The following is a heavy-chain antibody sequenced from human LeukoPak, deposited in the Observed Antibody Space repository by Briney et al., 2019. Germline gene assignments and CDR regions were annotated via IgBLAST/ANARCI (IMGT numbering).Heavy chain of an antibody. CDR2: MNPNCGVA. Sequence: ASVKVSCKSSGYTFTTYDINCLGQAGGQGAEWMGGMNPNCGVAGCAQKVQGRLNLPRSTSLSTAYMEHSGLRSEDTAIYYCVRAAQESRHAVTATQTGNWFNRWGQGTLVTVSS. V-gene: IGHV1-8*01. CDR3: VRAAQESRHAVTATQTGNWFNR. D-gene: IGHD2-21*02. CDR1: GYTFTTYD. J-gene: IGHJ5*02.